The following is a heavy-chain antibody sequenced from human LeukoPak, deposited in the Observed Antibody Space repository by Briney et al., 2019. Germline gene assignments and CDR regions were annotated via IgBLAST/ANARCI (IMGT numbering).Heavy chain of an antibody. CDR3: ARTAKYYDFWSGYLYFDD. V-gene: IGHV5-51*01. CDR1: GYSFTSYW. J-gene: IGHJ4*02. D-gene: IGHD3-3*01. CDR2: IYPGDSEI. Sequence: GESLKISCKGSGYSFTSYWIGWVRQMPGKGLEWMGIIYPGDSEIRYSPSFQGQVTISADKSISTAYLQWGSLKASDTAMYYCARTAKYYDFWSGYLYFDDWGQGTLVTVSS.